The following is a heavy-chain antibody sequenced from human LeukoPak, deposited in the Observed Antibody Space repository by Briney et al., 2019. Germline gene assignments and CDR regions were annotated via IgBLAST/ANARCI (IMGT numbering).Heavy chain of an antibody. CDR1: GFTFSSYS. V-gene: IGHV3-21*01. CDR3: ARPRLAAVLVFDY. J-gene: IGHJ4*02. D-gene: IGHD6-13*01. CDR2: ISSSSSYI. Sequence: GGSLRLSCAASGFTFSSYSMNWVRQAPGKGLEWVSSISSSSSYIYYADSVKGRFTISRDNAKNSLYLQMNSLRAEDTAVYYCARPRLAAVLVFDYWGQGTLVTVSS.